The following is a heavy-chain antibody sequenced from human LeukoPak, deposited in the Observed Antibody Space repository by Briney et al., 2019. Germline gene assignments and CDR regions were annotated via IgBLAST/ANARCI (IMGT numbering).Heavy chain of an antibody. CDR3: ARVPTSARDFDH. Sequence: PSETLSLTCAVYGGSFSGYYWSWIRQPPGKGLEWIGEINHSGSTNYNPSLKSRVTISVDTSKNQFSLKLSSVTAADTAVYYCARVPTSARDFDHWGQGTLVTVSS. CDR1: GGSFSGYY. J-gene: IGHJ4*02. CDR2: INHSGST. V-gene: IGHV4-34*01.